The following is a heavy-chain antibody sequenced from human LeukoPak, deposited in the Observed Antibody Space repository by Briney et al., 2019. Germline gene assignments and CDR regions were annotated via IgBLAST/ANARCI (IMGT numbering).Heavy chain of an antibody. J-gene: IGHJ6*02. D-gene: IGHD2-21*01. Sequence: PSGTLSLTCAVSGGSISSSNWWSWVRQPPGKGLEWIGYIYYSGSTNYNPSLKSRVTISVDTSKNQFSLKLSSVTAADTAVYYCARQTYYYYGMDVWGHGTTVTVSS. CDR2: IYYSGST. V-gene: IGHV4-4*02. CDR3: ARQTYYYYGMDV. CDR1: GGSISSSNW.